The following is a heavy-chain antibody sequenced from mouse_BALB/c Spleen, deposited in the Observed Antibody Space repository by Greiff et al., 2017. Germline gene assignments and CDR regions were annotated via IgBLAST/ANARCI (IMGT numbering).Heavy chain of an antibody. V-gene: IGHV1-5*01. J-gene: IGHJ3*01. CDR2: IYPGNSDT. CDR3: TRGDYDFAWFAY. D-gene: IGHD2-4*01. Sequence: EVQLQQSGTVLARPGASVKMSCKASGYSFTSYWMHWVKQRPGQGLEWIGAIYPGNSDTSYNQKFKGKAKLTAVTSASTAYMELSSLTNEDSAVYYCTRGDYDFAWFAYWGQGTLVTVSA. CDR1: GYSFTSYW.